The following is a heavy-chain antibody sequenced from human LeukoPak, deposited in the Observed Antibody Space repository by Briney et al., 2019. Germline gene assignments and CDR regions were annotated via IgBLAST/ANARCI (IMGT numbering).Heavy chain of an antibody. J-gene: IGHJ4*02. V-gene: IGHV4-59*01. CDR1: GGSISSYN. Sequence: PSETLSLTCTVSGGSISSYNWSWIRQPPGEGLEWIGYIYYSGSTNYNPSLKSRVTISVDTSKNQFSLKLSSVTAADTAVYYCARDRNYYGSGSYFDYWGQGILVTVSS. CDR2: IYYSGST. D-gene: IGHD3-10*01. CDR3: ARDRNYYGSGSYFDY.